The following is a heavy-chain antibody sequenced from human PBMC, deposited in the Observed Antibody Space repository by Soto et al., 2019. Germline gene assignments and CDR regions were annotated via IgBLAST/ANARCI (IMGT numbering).Heavy chain of an antibody. CDR1: GFIFSGSA. V-gene: IGHV3-73*02. Sequence: EVHLVQSGGGLVQPGGFLKLSCAASGFIFSGSAMHWVRQASGKGLEWVGRIGRKAKNYATEYGASVEGKFTISRDDSKTTSLLPTNTLKSEGATVDFCGREWEVFSPLDPGGQGTLVTVSS. D-gene: IGHD1-26*01. J-gene: IGHJ5*02. CDR2: IGRKAKNYAT. CDR3: GREWEVFSPLDP.